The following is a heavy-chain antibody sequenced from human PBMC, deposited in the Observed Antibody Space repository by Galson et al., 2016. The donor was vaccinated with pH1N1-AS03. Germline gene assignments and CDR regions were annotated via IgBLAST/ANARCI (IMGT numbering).Heavy chain of an antibody. D-gene: IGHD6-19*01. CDR1: GFTFSSSW. CDR3: AKYTIDWYEDP. V-gene: IGHV3-74*01. J-gene: IGHJ5*02. Sequence: LRLSCAASGFTFSSSWMHWVRQAPGKGLVSLSLVKSTGSNTFYADSVMGRFTISRDNSKNTLYLQMNSLRAEDTAVFYCAKYTIDWYEDPWGQGTLVTVSS. CDR2: VKSTGSNT.